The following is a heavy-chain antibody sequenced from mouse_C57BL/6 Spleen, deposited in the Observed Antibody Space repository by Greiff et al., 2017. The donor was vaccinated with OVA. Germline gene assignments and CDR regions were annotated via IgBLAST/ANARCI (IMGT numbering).Heavy chain of an antibody. CDR1: GYTFTSYW. J-gene: IGHJ2*01. V-gene: IGHV1-61*01. CDR2: IYPSDSET. CDR3: ARGLPYCDY. Sequence: QVQLQQPGAELVRPGSSVKLSCKASGYTFTSYWMDWVKQRPGQGLEWIGNIYPSDSETHYNQKFKDKATLTVDKSSSTAYMQLSSLTSEDSAVYYCARGLPYCDYWGKGTTRTVAS.